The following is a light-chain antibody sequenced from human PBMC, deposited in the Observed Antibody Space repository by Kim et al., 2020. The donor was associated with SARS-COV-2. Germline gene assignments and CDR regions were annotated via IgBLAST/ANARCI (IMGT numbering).Light chain of an antibody. V-gene: IGKV3-11*01. CDR3: QQRSNWPRT. CDR2: DAS. J-gene: IGKJ1*01. Sequence: EIVLTQSPATLSLSPGEIATLSCRASQSVSSYLAWYQQKPGKAPRLLIYDASNRATGIPARFSGSGSGTDFTLTISSLEPEDFAVYYCQQRSNWPRTFGQGTKVDIK. CDR1: QSVSSY.